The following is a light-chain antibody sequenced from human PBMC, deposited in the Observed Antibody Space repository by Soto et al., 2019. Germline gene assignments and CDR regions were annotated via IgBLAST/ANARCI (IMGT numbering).Light chain of an antibody. Sequence: IHMTQSPSSLSAFLGDRVTITFRACQTISNYVNWYQQKPGKAPKVLIYAASTLQSGVPSRFSGSGSGADFTLTISSLQPEDFATYYCQQSYTIPWMFGQGTKVDNK. V-gene: IGKV1-39*01. J-gene: IGKJ1*01. CDR1: QTISNY. CDR2: AAS. CDR3: QQSYTIPWM.